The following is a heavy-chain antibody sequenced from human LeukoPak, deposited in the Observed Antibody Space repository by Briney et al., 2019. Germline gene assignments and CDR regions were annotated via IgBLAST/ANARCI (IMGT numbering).Heavy chain of an antibody. V-gene: IGHV1-69*05. D-gene: IGHD3-3*01. CDR3: ARGRFLSLPLLRFLAANYYMDV. CDR1: GGTFSSYA. Sequence: ASVKVSCKASGGTFSSYAISWVRQAPGQGLEWMGGIIPIFGTANYAQKFQGRVTITTDESTRTAYMELSRLRSEDTAVYYCARGRFLSLPLLRFLAANYYMDVWGKGTTVTVSS. CDR2: IIPIFGTA. J-gene: IGHJ6*03.